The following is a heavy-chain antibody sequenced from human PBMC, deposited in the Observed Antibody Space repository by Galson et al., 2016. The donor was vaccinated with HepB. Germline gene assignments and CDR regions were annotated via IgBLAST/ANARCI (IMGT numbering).Heavy chain of an antibody. CDR2: VDRGGSGK. J-gene: IGHJ3*01. D-gene: IGHD6-19*01. CDR3: VSGYTSGG. CDR1: GFVFSDFY. V-gene: IGHV3-7*01. Sequence: SLRLSCAASGFVFSDFYLAWVRQVPGKGLEWVASVDRGGSGKYYVDSAKGRFTIFRDNAQNSVFLQMSSLRVEDTALYYCVSGYTSGGWGQGTMVTVSS.